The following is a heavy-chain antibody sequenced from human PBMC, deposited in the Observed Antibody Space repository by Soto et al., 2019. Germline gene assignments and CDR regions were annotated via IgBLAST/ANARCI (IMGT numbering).Heavy chain of an antibody. J-gene: IGHJ6*02. V-gene: IGHV3-74*01. CDR1: GFTFSSYW. CDR3: GKGIFYDYVCGSYRYGQPLYYYYGMDV. Sequence: GGSLRLSCAASGFTFSSYWMHWVRQAPGKGLVWVSRINSDGSSTSYADSVKGRFTISRDNAKNTLYLQMNSLRAEDTAVYYYGKGIFYDYVCGSYRYGQPLYYYYGMDVWGQGTTVTVSS. CDR2: INSDGSST. D-gene: IGHD3-16*02.